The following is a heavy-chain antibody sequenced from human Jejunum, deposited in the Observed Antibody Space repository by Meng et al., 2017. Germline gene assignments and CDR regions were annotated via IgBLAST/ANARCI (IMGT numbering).Heavy chain of an antibody. J-gene: IGHJ4*02. Sequence: ASVKVSCKTSGYTFSSLHINWVRQAAGQGLEWMGWVSPESGNTAYAQKFQSRVSMTRDTSIRTVYLELTNLMSDGTAVYYCARGVAAGVDYWGQGTLVTVSS. V-gene: IGHV1-8*01. CDR2: VSPESGNT. CDR3: ARGVAAGVDY. D-gene: IGHD6-13*01. CDR1: GYTFSSLH.